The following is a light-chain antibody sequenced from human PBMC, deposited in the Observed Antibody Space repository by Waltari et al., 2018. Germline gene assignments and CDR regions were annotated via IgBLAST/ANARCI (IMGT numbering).Light chain of an antibody. CDR3: SSFTRTNSWV. Sequence: HSALAQPAPVSGSPGQSITISCTGTSSDVGGFNYVSWYQQHPGKAPRLMIYDVNNRPSVVSNRFSGSKSGNTASLTISGLQAEDEADYYCSSFTRTNSWVFGGGTKLTVL. J-gene: IGLJ3*02. V-gene: IGLV2-14*03. CDR1: SSDVGGFNY. CDR2: DVN.